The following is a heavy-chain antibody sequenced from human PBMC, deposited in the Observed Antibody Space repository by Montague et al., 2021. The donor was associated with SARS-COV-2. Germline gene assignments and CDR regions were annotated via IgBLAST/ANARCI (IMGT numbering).Heavy chain of an antibody. Sequence: YLRLSCAASRFTFSSYAMHWVRQAPGKGLEWVAVISYDGNNKYYADSVKGRFTISRDNSKNTLYLQMNSLRADDSAVYHCASDPDDYDSSGPFDYWGQGTLVTVSS. J-gene: IGHJ4*02. V-gene: IGHV3-30*04. CDR3: ASDPDDYDSSGPFDY. CDR1: RFTFSSYA. D-gene: IGHD3-22*01. CDR2: ISYDGNNK.